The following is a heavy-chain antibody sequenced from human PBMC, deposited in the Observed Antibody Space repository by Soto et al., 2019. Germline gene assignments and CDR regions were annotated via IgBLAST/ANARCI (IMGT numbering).Heavy chain of an antibody. J-gene: IGHJ4*02. D-gene: IGHD3-22*01. CDR1: GFTFSSYP. V-gene: IGHV3-23*01. CDR3: AKDTTYYYDSSGYPGGFDY. CDR2: ISGGGGNT. Sequence: GGSLRLSCAASGFTFSSYPMSWVRQAPGKGLEWVSAISGGGGNTYYPDSVKGRFTISRDNAKNSLYLQMNSLRAEDTALYYCAKDTTYYYDSSGYPGGFDYWGQGTLVTVSS.